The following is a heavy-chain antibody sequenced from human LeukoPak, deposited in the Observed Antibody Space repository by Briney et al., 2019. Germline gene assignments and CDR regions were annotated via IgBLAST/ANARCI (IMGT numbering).Heavy chain of an antibody. CDR2: IYYSGST. CDR1: GGSISSGDYY. CDR3: ARGDYYGSGSYPDY. J-gene: IGHJ4*02. Sequence: SQTLSLTCTVPGGSISSGDYYWSWIRQPPGKGLEWIGYIYYSGSTHYNPSLKSRVTISVDTSKNQFSLKLSSVTAADTAVYYCARGDYYGSGSYPDYWGQGTLVTVSS. D-gene: IGHD3-10*01. V-gene: IGHV4-30-4*01.